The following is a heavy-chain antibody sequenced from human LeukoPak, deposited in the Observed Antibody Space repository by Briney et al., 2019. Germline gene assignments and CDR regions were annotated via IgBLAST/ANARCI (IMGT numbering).Heavy chain of an antibody. J-gene: IGHJ4*02. CDR2: INHSGST. CDR3: ARGRYSSSWYDSGPNFDY. D-gene: IGHD6-13*01. CDR1: GGSFSGYY. Sequence: PSETLSLTCAVYGGSFSGYYWSWIRQPPGKGLEWIGDINHSGSTNYNPSLKSRVTISVDTSKNQFSLKLSSVTAADTAVYYCARGRYSSSWYDSGPNFDYWGQGTLVTVSS. V-gene: IGHV4-34*01.